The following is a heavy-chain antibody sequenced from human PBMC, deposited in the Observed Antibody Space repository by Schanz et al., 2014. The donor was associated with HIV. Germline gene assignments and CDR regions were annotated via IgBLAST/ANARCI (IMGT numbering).Heavy chain of an antibody. V-gene: IGHV1-2*02. CDR3: ARDTNFVLDV. CDR2: INPNSGAT. J-gene: IGHJ6*02. CDR1: GYTFTGYY. Sequence: QVHLAQSGAEVKKPGASVKVSCKASGYTFTGYYMHWVRQAPGQGLEWMGWINPNSGATDSAQKFQGRVTMTRDTSISTAFMELSSLRSDDTAVYYCARDTNFVLDVWGQGTTVTVSS. D-gene: IGHD2-8*01.